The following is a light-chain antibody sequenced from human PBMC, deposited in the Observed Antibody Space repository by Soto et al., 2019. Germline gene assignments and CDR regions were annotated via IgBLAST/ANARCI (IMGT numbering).Light chain of an antibody. J-gene: IGLJ1*01. CDR2: EVT. CDR1: SSDVGGYNF. Sequence: QSALAQPPSASGSPGQSVTISCTGTSSDVGGYNFVSWYQQYPGKAPKLIIYEVTKRPSGVPDRFSGSKSGNTASLTVSGLQTDDEADYYRSSYGGSNNFVFGTGTKVTVL. CDR3: SSYGGSNNFV. V-gene: IGLV2-8*01.